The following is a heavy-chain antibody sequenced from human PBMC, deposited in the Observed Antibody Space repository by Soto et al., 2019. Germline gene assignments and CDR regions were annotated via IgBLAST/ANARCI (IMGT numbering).Heavy chain of an antibody. CDR3: ARQRTVVTAGAFDI. CDR2: IYPGDSDT. CDR1: GYSFTRYW. D-gene: IGHD2-15*01. V-gene: IGHV5-51*01. Sequence: GESLKISCKGSGYSFTRYWIGWVRQKTGKGLEWMGLIYPGDSDTRYSPSFKSQVTMAGDKYISTAYLKWSSLTASVTAMCCCARQRTVVTAGAFDIWGQGRMFTVSS. J-gene: IGHJ3*02.